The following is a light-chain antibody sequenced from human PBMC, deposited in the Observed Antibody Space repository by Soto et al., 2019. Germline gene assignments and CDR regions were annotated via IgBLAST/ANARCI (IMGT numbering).Light chain of an antibody. J-gene: IGLJ1*01. CDR3: QSYENSRTGFYV. V-gene: IGLV1-40*01. Sequence: QSVLTQPPSVSGDPGQRVTISCTGSSSDIGAGFDVHWYQHLPGTAPKLLIYGNTNRPSGVPGRFSGSKSGTSASLVITGLQAEDEADYYCQSYENSRTGFYVFGTGTKLTVL. CDR2: GNT. CDR1: SSDIGAGFD.